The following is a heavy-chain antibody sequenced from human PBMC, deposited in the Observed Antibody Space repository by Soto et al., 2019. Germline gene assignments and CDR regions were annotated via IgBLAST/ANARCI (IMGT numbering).Heavy chain of an antibody. Sequence: GWSLRLSCAASGFTFSDYAIIWIRQVPGKGLQWVSGLYGSGGGVHYADSVKGRFTISRDNSAYSAYLQMNNLRVEDTAVYYCARDDIPFDGIWLEHDWGQGTVVTGYS. CDR1: GFTFSDYA. CDR3: ARDDIPFDGIWLEHD. J-gene: IGHJ4*02. V-gene: IGHV3-23*01. D-gene: IGHD3-9*01. CDR2: LYGSGGGV.